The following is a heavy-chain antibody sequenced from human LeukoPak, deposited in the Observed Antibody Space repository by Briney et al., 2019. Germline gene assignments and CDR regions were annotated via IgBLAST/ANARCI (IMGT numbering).Heavy chain of an antibody. Sequence: GRSLRLSCAASGFTFRSYGMHWVRQAPGKGLEWVAVIWYDRSNKYYADSVKGRFTVSRDNSKNTLYLQMNSLRAEDTAVYYCATAVASSSGWYADYWGQGTLVTVSS. CDR2: IWYDRSNK. V-gene: IGHV3-33*01. CDR1: GFTFRSYG. D-gene: IGHD6-19*01. J-gene: IGHJ4*02. CDR3: ATAVASSSGWYADY.